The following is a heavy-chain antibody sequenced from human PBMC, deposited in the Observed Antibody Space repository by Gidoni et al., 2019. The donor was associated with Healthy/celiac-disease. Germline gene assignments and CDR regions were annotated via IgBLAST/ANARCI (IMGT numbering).Heavy chain of an antibody. V-gene: IGHV3-33*01. CDR1: GFTFSSYG. D-gene: IGHD3-3*01. CDR2: IWYDGSNK. Sequence: QVQLVESGGGVVQPGRSLRLSCAASGFTFSSYGMHWVRQAPGKGLEWVAVIWYDGSNKYYADSVKGRFTISRDNSKNTLYLQMNSLRAEDTAVYYCARGPSGSRNFYYGMDVWGQGTTVTVSS. J-gene: IGHJ6*02. CDR3: ARGPSGSRNFYYGMDV.